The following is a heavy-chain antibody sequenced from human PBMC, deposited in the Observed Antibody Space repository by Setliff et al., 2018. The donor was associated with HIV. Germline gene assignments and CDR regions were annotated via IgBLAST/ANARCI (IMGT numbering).Heavy chain of an antibody. Sequence: GESLKISCKTSGYSFTTYWIGWVRQMPGKGLEWMALLYPGDSDTRYSPSFQGQVTISADKSISTAYLQWNSLKASDTAMYYCARLYGSGSYLENWFDPWGQGTLVTVSS. D-gene: IGHD3-10*01. CDR2: LYPGDSDT. V-gene: IGHV5-51*01. CDR3: ARLYGSGSYLENWFDP. CDR1: GYSFTTYW. J-gene: IGHJ5*02.